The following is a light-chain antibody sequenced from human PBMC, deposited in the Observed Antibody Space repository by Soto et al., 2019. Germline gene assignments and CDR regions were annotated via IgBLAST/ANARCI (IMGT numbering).Light chain of an antibody. CDR3: QQGNYWPPYT. CDR1: QSVSTH. CDR2: DAS. V-gene: IGKV3-11*01. Sequence: EIVLTQFPVTLSLSPGERATLSCRASQSVSTHLAWYQQKPGLAPRLLIYDASNRAAGIPARFSGSGSGTDFTLTISSLEPEDFAVYFCQQGNYWPPYTFGQGTKLEIK. J-gene: IGKJ2*01.